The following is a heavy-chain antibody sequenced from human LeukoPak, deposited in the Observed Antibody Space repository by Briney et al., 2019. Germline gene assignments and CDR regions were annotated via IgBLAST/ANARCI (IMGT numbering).Heavy chain of an antibody. CDR2: ISGSGGST. CDR3: SSKILTGYYMGYFDY. D-gene: IGHD3-9*01. J-gene: IGHJ4*02. CDR1: GFTFSSYA. Sequence: GGSLRLSCAASGFTFSSYAMSWVRQAPGEGLEWVSAISGSGGSTYYADSVKGRFTISRDNSKNTLYLQMNSLRAEDTAVYYCSSKILTGYYMGYFDYWGQGTLVTVSS. V-gene: IGHV3-23*01.